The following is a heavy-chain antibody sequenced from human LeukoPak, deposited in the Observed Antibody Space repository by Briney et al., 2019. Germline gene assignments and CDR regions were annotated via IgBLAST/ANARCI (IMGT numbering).Heavy chain of an antibody. CDR2: ISGSGGST. V-gene: IGHV3-23*01. CDR1: GFTFSSYA. CDR3: AKDPTWIQLWSTWADY. J-gene: IGHJ4*02. Sequence: GGSLRLSCAASGFTFSSYAMSWVRQAPGKGLEWVSAISGSGGSTYYADSVKGRFTISRDNSKNTLYLQMNSLRAEDTAVHYRAKDPTWIQLWSTWADYWGQGTLVTVSS. D-gene: IGHD5-18*01.